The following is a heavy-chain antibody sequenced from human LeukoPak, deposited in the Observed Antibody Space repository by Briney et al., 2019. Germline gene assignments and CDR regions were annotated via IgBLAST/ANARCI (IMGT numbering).Heavy chain of an antibody. CDR2: IYYSGGT. CDR1: GGSISSYY. J-gene: IGHJ5*02. CDR3: ARVGYFNWFDP. D-gene: IGHD3-22*01. Sequence: SETLSLTCTVSGGSISSYYWSWIRQPPGKGLEWIGYIYYSGGTNYNPSLKSRVTISVDTSKNQFSLKLSSVTAADTAVYYCARVGYFNWFDPWGQGTLVTVSS. V-gene: IGHV4-59*01.